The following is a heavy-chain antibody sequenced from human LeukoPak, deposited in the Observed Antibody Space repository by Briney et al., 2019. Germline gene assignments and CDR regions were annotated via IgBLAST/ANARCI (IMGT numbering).Heavy chain of an antibody. D-gene: IGHD3-22*01. J-gene: IGHJ4*02. Sequence: GGSLRLSCAASGFTFDDYAMHWVRQAPGKGLEWVSLISWDGGSTYYADSVKGRFTISRDNSKNSLYLQMNSLRAEDTALYHCAKEAMIGGNFDYWGQGTLVTVSS. CDR2: ISWDGGST. V-gene: IGHV3-43D*03. CDR1: GFTFDDYA. CDR3: AKEAMIGGNFDY.